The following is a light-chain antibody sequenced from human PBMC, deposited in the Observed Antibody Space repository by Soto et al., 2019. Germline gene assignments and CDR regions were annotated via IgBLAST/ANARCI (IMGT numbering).Light chain of an antibody. V-gene: IGKV1-27*01. J-gene: IGKJ3*01. CDR3: QKYNSAPFT. Sequence: DIQMTQSPSSLSASVGDRVTITCRASQGNNNYLAWYQQKPGKVPKLLIYATSTLQSGVPSRFSGSGSGTDFSLTITGFQPEDVATYYCQKYNSAPFTFGPGTKVDIK. CDR1: QGNNNY. CDR2: ATS.